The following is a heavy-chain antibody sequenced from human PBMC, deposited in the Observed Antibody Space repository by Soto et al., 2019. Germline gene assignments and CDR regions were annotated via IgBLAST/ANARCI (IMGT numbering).Heavy chain of an antibody. CDR3: AEDIAWYSSGWYYY. D-gene: IGHD6-19*01. CDR2: ISSSSSYI. V-gene: IGHV3-21*04. Sequence: GWSLRLSGASCECIVLSDNGNWISQAPGKGLEWVSYISSSSSYISYADSVKGRFTISRDNSKNTLYLQMNSLRAEDTAVYYCAEDIAWYSSGWYYYWGQGTLVTVSS. J-gene: IGHJ4*02. CDR1: ECIVLSDN.